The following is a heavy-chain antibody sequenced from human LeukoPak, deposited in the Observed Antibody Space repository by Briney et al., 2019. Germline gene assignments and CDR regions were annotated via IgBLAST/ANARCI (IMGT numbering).Heavy chain of an antibody. J-gene: IGHJ4*02. D-gene: IGHD3-22*01. CDR1: VFSMSVYW. V-gene: IGHV3-7*01. Sequence: PGGSPRLSCEPSVFSMSVYWMSWVRQALGEGLEWVGNIKQDGSERNYVDSVKGRFTISRDNAKKSLYLQMDSLRAEDASVYYCARDWGAYYHFFDYWGQGTLVTVSS. CDR3: ARDWGAYYHFFDY. CDR2: IKQDGSER.